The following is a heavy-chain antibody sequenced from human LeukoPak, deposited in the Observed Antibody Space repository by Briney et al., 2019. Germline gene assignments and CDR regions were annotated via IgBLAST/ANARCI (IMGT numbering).Heavy chain of an antibody. CDR1: GGSISSGGYS. Sequence: SGTLSLTCTVSGGSISSGGYSWSWIRQHPGKGLEWIGYIYYSGSTYYNPSLKSRVTISVDTSKNQFSLKLSSVTAADTAVYYCAREAYCSGGSCYADYYFDYWGQGTLVTVSS. V-gene: IGHV4-31*03. CDR2: IYYSGST. J-gene: IGHJ4*02. D-gene: IGHD2-15*01. CDR3: AREAYCSGGSCYADYYFDY.